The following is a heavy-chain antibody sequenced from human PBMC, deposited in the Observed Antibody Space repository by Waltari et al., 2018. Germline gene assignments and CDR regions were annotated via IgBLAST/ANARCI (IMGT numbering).Heavy chain of an antibody. CDR2: ISVRAAT. CDR3: AKPFYNWDDPLHS. D-gene: IGHD1-20*01. Sequence: EVQLLESGGGLVQPGGSLRLSCRASGFTSLTHAIKWVRQAPGKGLVVVSSISVRAATYYADSVKGRFTVPRDYSDNTIHLQMDSLRADDTAVYFCAKPFYNWDDPLHSWGQGAPVTVSS. V-gene: IGHV3-23*01. J-gene: IGHJ1*01. CDR1: GFTSLTHA.